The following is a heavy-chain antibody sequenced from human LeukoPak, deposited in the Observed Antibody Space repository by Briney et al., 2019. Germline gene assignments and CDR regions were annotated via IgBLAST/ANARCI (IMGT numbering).Heavy chain of an antibody. CDR1: GFIFDTYG. CDR2: ISGGGGTT. J-gene: IGHJ4*02. Sequence: GGSLRLSCAASGFIFDTYGMNWVRQAPGKGLEWVSTISGGGGTTNYADSVKGRFTISRDNSKNTLYLQMNSLRAEDTAVYFCAKGSRYIWNSEYYFDYWGQGTLATVPS. V-gene: IGHV3-23*01. D-gene: IGHD1-7*01. CDR3: AKGSRYIWNSEYYFDY.